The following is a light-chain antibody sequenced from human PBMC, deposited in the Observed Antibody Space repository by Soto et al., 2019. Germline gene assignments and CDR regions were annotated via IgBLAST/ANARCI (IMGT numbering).Light chain of an antibody. J-gene: IGLJ3*02. Sequence: QPVVTQEPSFSVSPGRTVTLTCGLSSGSVSTSYYPSWYQQTPGQAPRTLIYSTNTRSSGVPDRFSGSILGNKAALTITGAQADDEADYYCALYMGSGIWMFGGGTKLTVL. CDR1: SGSVSTSYY. CDR3: ALYMGSGIWM. V-gene: IGLV8-61*01. CDR2: STN.